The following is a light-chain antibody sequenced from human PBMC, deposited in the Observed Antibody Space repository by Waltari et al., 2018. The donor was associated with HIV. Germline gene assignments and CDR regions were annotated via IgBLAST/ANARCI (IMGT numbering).Light chain of an antibody. V-gene: IGKV1-8*01. CDR1: QSLRTY. Sequence: AIRMTQSPSSFSASTGDRVTITCRASQSLRTYLAWYQQKPGKAPKLLIYTASTLQSGVPSRFSGSCSWTDFTLTISGLQPEDSATSYCQQYNNYPLTFGGGTKVEIK. CDR2: TAS. CDR3: QQYNNYPLT. J-gene: IGKJ4*01.